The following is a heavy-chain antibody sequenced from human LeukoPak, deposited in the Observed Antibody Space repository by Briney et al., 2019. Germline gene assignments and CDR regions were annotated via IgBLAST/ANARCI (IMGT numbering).Heavy chain of an antibody. V-gene: IGHV3-23*01. Sequence: GASLRLSCAASGFTFSNYAMSWVRQAPGKGLEWVSAVSGRDTSTYYTDSVKGRFTISRDNSKNTLYLQMNSLRAEDTAVYYCANPELLWNYWGQGTLVTVSS. CDR2: VSGRDTST. CDR3: ANPELLWNY. J-gene: IGHJ4*02. D-gene: IGHD2/OR15-2a*01. CDR1: GFTFSNYA.